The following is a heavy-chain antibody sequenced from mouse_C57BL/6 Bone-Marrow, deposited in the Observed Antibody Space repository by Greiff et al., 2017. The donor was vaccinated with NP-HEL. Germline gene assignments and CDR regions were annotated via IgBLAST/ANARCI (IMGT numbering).Heavy chain of an antibody. J-gene: IGHJ3*01. Sequence: VQLQQSGAELVKPGASVKISCKASGYAFSSYWMNWVKQRPGKGLEWIGQIYPGDGDTNYNGKFKGKATLTADKSSSTAYMQLSSLTSEDSAVYFLARFCYYGRSYFWFVYGGQGTLVTVSA. CDR2: IYPGDGDT. V-gene: IGHV1-80*01. CDR3: ARFCYYGRSYFWFVY. D-gene: IGHD1-1*01. CDR1: GYAFSSYW.